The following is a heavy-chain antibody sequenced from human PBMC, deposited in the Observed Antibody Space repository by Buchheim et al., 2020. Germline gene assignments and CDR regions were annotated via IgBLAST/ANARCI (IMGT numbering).Heavy chain of an antibody. CDR1: GFTFSSYA. D-gene: IGHD3-10*01. CDR3: ARDSGLDYYYYGMDV. V-gene: IGHV3-30*04. J-gene: IGHJ6*02. CDR2: ISYDGSNK. Sequence: QVQLVESGGGVVQPGRSLRLSCAASGFTFSSYAMHWVRQAPGKGLEWVAVISYDGSNKYYADSVKGRFTISRDNSKNTLYLQMNSLRAEDTAVYYCARDSGLDYYYYGMDVWGQGTT.